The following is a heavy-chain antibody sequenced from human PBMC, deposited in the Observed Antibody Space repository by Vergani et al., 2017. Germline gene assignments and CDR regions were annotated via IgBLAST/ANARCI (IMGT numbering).Heavy chain of an antibody. CDR2: IYNTGGT. D-gene: IGHD3-9*01. J-gene: IGHJ4*02. CDR1: GGPFSGGSHY. CDR3: ARLXLRYDILTGSVFDY. V-gene: IGHV4-61*02. Sequence: QVQLKESGPGLVGPSETLTLTCTVSGGPFSGGSHYWSWIRQSAGKGLEWIGRIYNTGGTNYDPSLKTRVTMSVDTSKNQFSLKLSSVTAADTAVYYCARLXLRYDILTGSVFDYWGQGTLVTVSS.